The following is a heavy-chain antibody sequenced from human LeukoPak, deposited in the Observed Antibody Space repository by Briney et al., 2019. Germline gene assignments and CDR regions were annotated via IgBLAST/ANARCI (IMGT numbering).Heavy chain of an antibody. CDR3: ARGTTGTTVAYGYSLDS. CDR2: ISSSGGNI. D-gene: IGHD1-7*01. J-gene: IGHJ4*02. V-gene: IGHV3-11*01. CDR1: GSTFSDYY. Sequence: GGSLRLSCAASGSTFSDYYMSWIRQAPGKGLEWVLCISSSGGNIYYADSVKGRFTISRDNAKNSLSLEMNSLRVEDTGVYYCARGTTGTTVAYGYSLDSWGQGTLVTVSS.